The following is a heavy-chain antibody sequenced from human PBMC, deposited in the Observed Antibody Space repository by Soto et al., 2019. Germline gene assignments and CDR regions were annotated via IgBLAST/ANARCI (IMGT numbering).Heavy chain of an antibody. V-gene: IGHV1-69*01. CDR2: IIPMYGAA. CDR1: GDTFNKFA. CDR3: ARCMRALRTDDVFDI. J-gene: IGHJ3*02. Sequence: QVQLVQSGAEVKKPGSSVKVSCEASGDTFNKFAISWVRQAPGQGLEWMGGIIPMYGAANSAQKFRDRVSITADESTRTVYMYLRSLISEDTAVYFCARCMRALRTDDVFDIWAMGQWSPSPQ.